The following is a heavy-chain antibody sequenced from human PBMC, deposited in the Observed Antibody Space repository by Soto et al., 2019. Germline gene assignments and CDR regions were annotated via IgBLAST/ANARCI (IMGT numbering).Heavy chain of an antibody. V-gene: IGHV3-30-3*01. CDR3: ARENVGTYYYDSSGYLLFDY. J-gene: IGHJ4*02. Sequence: GGSLRLSCAASGFTFSSYAMHWVRQAPGKGLEWVAVISYDGSNKYYADSVKGRFTISRDNSKNTLYLQMNSLRAEDTAVYYCARENVGTYYYDSSGYLLFDYWGQGTLVTVSS. CDR2: ISYDGSNK. D-gene: IGHD3-22*01. CDR1: GFTFSSYA.